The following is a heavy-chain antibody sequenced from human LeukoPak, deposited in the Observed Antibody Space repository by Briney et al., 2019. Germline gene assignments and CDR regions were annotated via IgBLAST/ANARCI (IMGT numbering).Heavy chain of an antibody. CDR1: GGSISSSSYY. J-gene: IGHJ5*02. CDR3: ARGPEARIVGATGSDWFDP. V-gene: IGHV4-39*07. Sequence: SETLSLTCTVSGGSISSSSYYWGWIRQPPGKGLEWIGSIYYSGSTNYNPSLKSRVTISVDTSKNQFSLKLSSVTAADTAVYYCARGPEARIVGATGSDWFDPWGQGTLVTVSS. D-gene: IGHD1-26*01. CDR2: IYYSGST.